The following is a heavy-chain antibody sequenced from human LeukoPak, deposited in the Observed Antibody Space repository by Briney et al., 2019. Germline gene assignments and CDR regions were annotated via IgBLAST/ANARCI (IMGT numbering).Heavy chain of an antibody. Sequence: SETLSLTCAVYGGSFSGYYWSWIRQPPGKGLEWIGEINHSGSTNFNPSLKSRVTISVDTSKNQFSLKLSSVTAADTAVYYCARQGRGSSWYYPDYWGQGTLVTVSS. CDR2: INHSGST. J-gene: IGHJ4*02. V-gene: IGHV4-34*01. CDR3: ARQGRGSSWYYPDY. CDR1: GGSFSGYY. D-gene: IGHD6-13*01.